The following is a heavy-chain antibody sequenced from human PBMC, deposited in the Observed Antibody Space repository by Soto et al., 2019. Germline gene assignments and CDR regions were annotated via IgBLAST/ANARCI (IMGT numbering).Heavy chain of an antibody. J-gene: IGHJ4*02. CDR2: IYYSGST. D-gene: IGHD1-26*01. CDR3: ARGWEPTRGYYFDY. Sequence: QVQLQESGPGLVKPSQTLSLTCTVSGGSISSGGYYWSWIRQHPGKGLEWIGYIYYSGSTYYNPSLQSRVTISVDTSKNQFSLKLSSVTAADTAVYYCARGWEPTRGYYFDYWGQGTLVTVSS. CDR1: GGSISSGGYY. V-gene: IGHV4-31*03.